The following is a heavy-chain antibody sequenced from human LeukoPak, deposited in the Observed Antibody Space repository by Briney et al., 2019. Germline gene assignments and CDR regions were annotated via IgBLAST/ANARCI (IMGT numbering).Heavy chain of an antibody. Sequence: KSSETLSLTCAVYGGSFSGYYWSWIRQPPGKGLEWIGEINHSGSTNYNPSLKSRVTISVDTSKNQFSLKLSSVTAADTAVYYCARFYSSSCNWGQGTLVTVSS. CDR2: INHSGST. J-gene: IGHJ4*02. V-gene: IGHV4-34*01. D-gene: IGHD6-13*01. CDR3: ARFYSSSCN. CDR1: GGSFSGYY.